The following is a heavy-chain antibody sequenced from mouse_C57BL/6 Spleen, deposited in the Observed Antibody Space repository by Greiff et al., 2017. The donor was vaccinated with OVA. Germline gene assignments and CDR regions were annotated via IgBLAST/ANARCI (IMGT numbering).Heavy chain of an antibody. D-gene: IGHD1-1*01. CDR3: ARDYYGSRSFDY. CDR1: GFTFSSYA. J-gene: IGHJ2*01. Sequence: EVQLVESGGGLVKPGGSLKLSCAASGFTFSSYAMSWVRQTPDKRLEWVATLSDGGSYTYYPDNVKGRFTISRDNAKNNLYLQMSHLKSEDTAMYYCARDYYGSRSFDYWGQGTTLTVSS. CDR2: LSDGGSYT. V-gene: IGHV5-4*01.